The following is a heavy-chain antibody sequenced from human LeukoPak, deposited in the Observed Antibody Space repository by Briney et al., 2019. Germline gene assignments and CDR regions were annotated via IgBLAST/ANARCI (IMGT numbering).Heavy chain of an antibody. V-gene: IGHV4-59*04. D-gene: IGHD4-17*01. CDR1: GGSISSYY. Sequence: SETLSLTCTVSGGSISSYYWAWIRQPPGKGLEWIGHIYYSGVIYYNPSLKSRVTMSVDTSKNQFSLKLSSVTAVDTAVYYCARKATTGPTKAAFDIWGQGTMVTVSS. J-gene: IGHJ3*02. CDR3: ARKATTGPTKAAFDI. CDR2: IYYSGVI.